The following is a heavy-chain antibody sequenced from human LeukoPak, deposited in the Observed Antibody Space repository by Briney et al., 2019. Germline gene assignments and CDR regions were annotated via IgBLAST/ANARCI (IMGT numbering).Heavy chain of an antibody. D-gene: IGHD3-22*01. CDR2: INHSGST. J-gene: IGHJ4*02. V-gene: IGHV4-34*01. CDR1: GGSFSGYY. Sequence: SETLSLTCAVYGGSFSGYYWSWIRRPPGKGLEWIGEINHSGSTNYNPSLKSRVTISVDTSKNQFSLKLSSVTAADTAVYYCARGREDYYDSSGYYFSTYYFDYWGQGTLVTVSS. CDR3: ARGREDYYDSSGYYFSTYYFDY.